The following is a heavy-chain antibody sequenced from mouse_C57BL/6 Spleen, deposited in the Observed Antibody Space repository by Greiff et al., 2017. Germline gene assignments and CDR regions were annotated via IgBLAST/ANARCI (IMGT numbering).Heavy chain of an antibody. Sequence: EVQLVESGGGLVKPGGSLKLSCAASGFTFSSYAMSWVRQTPEKRLEWVATISDGGSYTYYPDNVKGRFTISRDNAKNNLYLQMSHLKSEDTAMYYCARAFYGYDKYYFDYWGQGTTLTVSS. CDR2: ISDGGSYT. D-gene: IGHD2-9*01. J-gene: IGHJ2*01. CDR3: ARAFYGYDKYYFDY. V-gene: IGHV5-4*01. CDR1: GFTFSSYA.